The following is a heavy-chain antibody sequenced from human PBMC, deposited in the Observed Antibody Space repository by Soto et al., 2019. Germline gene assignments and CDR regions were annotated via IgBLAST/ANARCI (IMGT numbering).Heavy chain of an antibody. D-gene: IGHD6-19*01. CDR1: GFTFSSYA. CDR2: IGGSGGTT. CDR3: AKDLSSSGWSHSLDD. Sequence: EVQLLESGGGLVQPGGSLRLSCDASGFTFSSYAMSWVRQAPGKGLEWVSGIGGSGGTTYYADSVKGRFTISTDNSKNTLYLQRTSLRVEDTAVYYCAKDLSSSGWSHSLDDWGQGTLVTVSS. J-gene: IGHJ4*02. V-gene: IGHV3-23*01.